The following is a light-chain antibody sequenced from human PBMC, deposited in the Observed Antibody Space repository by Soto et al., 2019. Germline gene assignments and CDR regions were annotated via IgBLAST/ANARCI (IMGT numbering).Light chain of an antibody. CDR3: QQYYSYLPIT. Sequence: AIRMTQSPSSFSASTGDRVTITCRASQGISSYLAWYQQKPGKAPKLLIYAASTLQSGVPSRFSGSGSGTDFTLTIRCLQSEDFATYYCQQYYSYLPITFGQGTRLEIK. CDR2: AAS. J-gene: IGKJ5*01. V-gene: IGKV1-8*01. CDR1: QGISSY.